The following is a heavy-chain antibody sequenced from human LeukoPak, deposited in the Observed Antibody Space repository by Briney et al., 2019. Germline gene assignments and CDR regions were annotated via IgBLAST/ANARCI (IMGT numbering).Heavy chain of an antibody. CDR2: IRQDGSET. J-gene: IGHJ5*01. V-gene: IGHV3-7*01. CDR3: ATYRTVARTNWFDS. CDR1: GFAFSTYY. D-gene: IGHD2-21*01. Sequence: GGSLRLSCAASGFAFSTYYMSWVRQAPGKGLEWVANIRQDGSETFYVDSVKGRFTISRDNAKNSLYLQLSSLRVEDTAVYYCATYRTVARTNWFDSWGQGTLVTVSS.